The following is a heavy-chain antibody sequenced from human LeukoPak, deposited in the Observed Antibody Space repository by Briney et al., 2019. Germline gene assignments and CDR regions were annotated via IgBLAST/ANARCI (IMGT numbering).Heavy chain of an antibody. D-gene: IGHD2-15*01. V-gene: IGHV4-39*07. Sequence: SETLSLTCTVSGGSISSSSYYWGWIRQPPGKGLEWIGSIYYSGSTYYNPSLKSRVTISVDTSKNQFSLKLSSVTAADTAVYYCARGLGYCSGGSCYYFDYWGQGTLVTVSS. CDR3: ARGLGYCSGGSCYYFDY. J-gene: IGHJ4*02. CDR2: IYYSGST. CDR1: GGSISSSSYY.